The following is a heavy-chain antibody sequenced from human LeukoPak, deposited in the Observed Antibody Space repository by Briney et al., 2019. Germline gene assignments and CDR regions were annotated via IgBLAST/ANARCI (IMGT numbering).Heavy chain of an antibody. V-gene: IGHV5-51*01. CDR1: GYRFTKSW. J-gene: IGHJ4*02. Sequence: GESLKISCKGSGYRFTKSWIGWVRQMPGKGLERLGIIYPDDSRTRYSPSFQGQVTMSVDKSISTAYLQWSSLKASDTAMYYCARRAGPFDYWGQGTLVTVSS. CDR2: IYPDDSRT. CDR3: ARRAGPFDY.